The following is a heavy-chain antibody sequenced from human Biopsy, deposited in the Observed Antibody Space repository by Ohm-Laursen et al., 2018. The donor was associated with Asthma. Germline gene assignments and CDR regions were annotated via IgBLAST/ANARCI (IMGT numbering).Heavy chain of an antibody. D-gene: IGHD6-25*01. CDR1: GLVFRSHA. CDR2: ISSSGSTT. Sequence: SLRLSCAASGLVFRSHAMHWVRQAPGKGLEWVSSISSSGSTTYPAESVKGRFTISRDNAQKSLFLQMGSLRAEDTAIYYCARVFESSEWGPFYHFGLDVWGQGTTVAVSS. V-gene: IGHV3-48*03. J-gene: IGHJ6*02. CDR3: ARVFESSEWGPFYHFGLDV.